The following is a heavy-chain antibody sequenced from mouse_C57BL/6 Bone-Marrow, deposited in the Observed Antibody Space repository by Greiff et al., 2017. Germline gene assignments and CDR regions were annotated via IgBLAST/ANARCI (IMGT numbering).Heavy chain of an antibody. CDR2: INPGSGGT. Sequence: QVQLQQSGAELVRPGTSVKVSCKASGYAFTNYLIEWVKQRPGQGLEWIGVINPGSGGTNYNEKFKGKATLTADKSSSPAYMQLSSLTSEDSAVXFCARRTGTWPFDYWGQGTTLTVSS. CDR1: GYAFTNYL. CDR3: ARRTGTWPFDY. J-gene: IGHJ2*01. D-gene: IGHD4-1*01. V-gene: IGHV1-54*01.